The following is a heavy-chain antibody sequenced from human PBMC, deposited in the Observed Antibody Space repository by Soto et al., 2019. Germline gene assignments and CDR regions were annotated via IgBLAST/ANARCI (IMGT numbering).Heavy chain of an antibody. J-gene: IGHJ4*02. V-gene: IGHV3-53*01. D-gene: IGHD6-13*01. CDR2: IYSGGST. Sequence: SLRLSCAASGFTVSSNYMSWVRQAPGKGLEWVSVIYSGGSTYYADSVKGRFTISRDNSKNTLYLQMNSLRAEDTAVYYCARSSNSIAAAGTGSDYWGQGTLVTVSS. CDR3: ARSSNSIAAAGTGSDY. CDR1: GFTVSSNY.